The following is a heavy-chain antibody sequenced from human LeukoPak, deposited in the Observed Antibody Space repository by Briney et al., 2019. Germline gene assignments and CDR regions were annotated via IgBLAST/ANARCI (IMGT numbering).Heavy chain of an antibody. D-gene: IGHD4/OR15-4a*01. CDR2: INSDGSST. V-gene: IGHV3-74*01. Sequence: GGSLRLSCAASGFTFSSYWMHWVRQAPGKGLVWVSRINSDGSSTSYADSVKGRFTISRDNAKNTLYLQMNSLRAEDTAAYYCARDRSDRRRTPNIDYWGQGTLVTVSS. CDR1: GFTFSSYW. J-gene: IGHJ4*02. CDR3: ARDRSDRRRTPNIDY.